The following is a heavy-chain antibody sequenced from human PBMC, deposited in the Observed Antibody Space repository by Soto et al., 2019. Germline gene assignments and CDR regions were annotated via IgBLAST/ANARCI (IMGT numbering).Heavy chain of an antibody. J-gene: IGHJ4*02. Sequence: ASVKVSCKASGYTFPSYAMLWVRQAPGQRLEWMGWMNPNSGNTGYAQKFQGRVTMTRNTSISTAYMELSSLRSEDTAVYYCARGQVVAAQHWGQGTLVTV. CDR2: MNPNSGNT. V-gene: IGHV1-8*02. CDR1: GYTFPSYA. D-gene: IGHD2-15*01. CDR3: ARGQVVAAQH.